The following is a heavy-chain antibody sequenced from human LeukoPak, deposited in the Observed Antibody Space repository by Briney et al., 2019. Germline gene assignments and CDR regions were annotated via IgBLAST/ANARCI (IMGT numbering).Heavy chain of an antibody. Sequence: SETLSLTCTVSGGSISSHYWSWIRQPPGKGLEWIGEINHSGSTNYNPSLKSRVTISVDTSKNQFSLKLSSVTAADTAVYYCARRGSGDYFDYWGQGTLVTVSS. V-gene: IGHV4-34*01. CDR2: INHSGST. J-gene: IGHJ4*02. D-gene: IGHD3-10*01. CDR3: ARRGSGDYFDY. CDR1: GGSISSHY.